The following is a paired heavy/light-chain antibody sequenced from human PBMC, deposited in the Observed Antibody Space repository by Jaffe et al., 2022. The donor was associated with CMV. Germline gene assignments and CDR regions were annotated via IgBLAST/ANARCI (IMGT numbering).Heavy chain of an antibody. D-gene: IGHD6-13*01. CDR3: ARDKGQLAPVGYYYYGMDV. J-gene: IGHJ6*02. V-gene: IGHV3-53*01. CDR1: GFTVSSNY. Sequence: EVQLVESGGGLIQPGGSLRLSCAASGFTVSSNYMSWVRQAPGKGLEWVSVIYSGGSTYYADSVKGRFTISRDNSKNTLYLQMNSLRAEDTAVYYCARDKGQLAPVGYYYYGMDVWGQGTTVTVSS. CDR2: IYSGGST.
Light chain of an antibody. CDR2: AAS. J-gene: IGKJ4*01. CDR1: QGISSW. CDR3: QQANSFPPGT. Sequence: DIQMTQSPSSVSASVGDRVTITCRASQGISSWLAWYQQKPGKAPKLLIYAASSLQSGVPSRFSGSGSGTDFTLTISSLQPEDFATYYCQQANSFPPGTFGGGTKVEIK. V-gene: IGKV1-12*01.